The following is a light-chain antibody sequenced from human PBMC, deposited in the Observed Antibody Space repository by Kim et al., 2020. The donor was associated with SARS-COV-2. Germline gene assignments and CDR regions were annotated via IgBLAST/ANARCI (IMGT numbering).Light chain of an antibody. Sequence: VSPGERATLSCRASQSIINNLAWYQQKPGQAPRLLISGASTRATGIPARFSGSGSGTEFTLTINRLQSEDFALYYCQQYNSWLITFGQGTRLEIK. J-gene: IGKJ5*01. CDR3: QQYNSWLIT. V-gene: IGKV3-15*01. CDR2: GAS. CDR1: QSIINN.